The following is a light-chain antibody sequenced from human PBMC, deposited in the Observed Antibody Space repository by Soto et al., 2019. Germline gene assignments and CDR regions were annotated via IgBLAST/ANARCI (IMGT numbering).Light chain of an antibody. CDR1: QSISSW. CDR3: QQYETYSQT. Sequence: DIHMTQSPSTLSASVGDRVTITCRASQSISSWLAWYQQKPGKAPKLLIHKASSLESVVPSRFSGSGSGTEFTLTISSLQPDDFATYYCQQYETYSQTFGQRTKVEIK. J-gene: IGKJ1*01. CDR2: KAS. V-gene: IGKV1-5*03.